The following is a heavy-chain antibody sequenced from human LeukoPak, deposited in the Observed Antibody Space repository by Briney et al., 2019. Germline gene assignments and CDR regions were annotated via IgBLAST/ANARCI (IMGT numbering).Heavy chain of an antibody. CDR1: GASISISSDY. CDR2: INYGGST. J-gene: IGHJ3*02. Sequence: SETLSLTCTVSGASISISSDYWGWVRQSPGKGLEWIGTINYGGSTDYNPPLQSRVTISIDTSKNQFSLKLSSVTAADTSIYYCARLSILLIKPRAFDIWGQGTVVTVSS. D-gene: IGHD2-15*01. CDR3: ARLSILLIKPRAFDI. V-gene: IGHV4-39*01.